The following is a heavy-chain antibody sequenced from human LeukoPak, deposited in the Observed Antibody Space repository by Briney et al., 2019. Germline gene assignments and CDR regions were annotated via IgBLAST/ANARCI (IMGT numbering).Heavy chain of an antibody. CDR3: ARGLWFGELLGY. J-gene: IGHJ4*02. V-gene: IGHV4-30-4*02. CDR1: GGSISSGDYY. CDR2: IYYSGST. Sequence: SETLSLTCTVSGGSISSGDYYWSWIRQPPGKGLEWIGYIYYSGSTYYNPSLKSRVTISKDTSKNQISLKLSSVTAADTAVYYCARGLWFGELLGYWGQGALVTVSS. D-gene: IGHD3-10*01.